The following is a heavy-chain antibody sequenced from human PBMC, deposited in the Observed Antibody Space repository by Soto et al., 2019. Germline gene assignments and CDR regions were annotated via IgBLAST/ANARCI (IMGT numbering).Heavy chain of an antibody. CDR3: ARDSKITMVRGTYYYYGMDV. CDR1: GYTFTSYG. CDR2: ISAYNGNT. Sequence: AASVKVSCKASGYTFTSYGISWVRQAPGQGLEWMGWISAYNGNTNYAQKLQGRVTMTTDTSTSTAYMELRSLRSDDTAVYYCARDSKITMVRGTYYYYGMDVWGQGTTVTVYS. J-gene: IGHJ6*02. V-gene: IGHV1-18*01. D-gene: IGHD3-10*01.